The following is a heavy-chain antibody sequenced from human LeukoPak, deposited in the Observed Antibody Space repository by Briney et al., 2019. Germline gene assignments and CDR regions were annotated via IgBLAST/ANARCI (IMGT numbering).Heavy chain of an antibody. V-gene: IGHV4-34*01. CDR1: GGSFSGYY. J-gene: IGHJ4*02. CDR2: INHSGST. CDR3: ARDLGDY. Sequence: SETLSLTCAVYGGSFSGYYWSWIRQPPGKGLEWIGEINHSGSTNYNPSLKSRVTISVDTSKTKFSLKLSSATPADTAVYSCARDLGDYWGQGHLVTPSS.